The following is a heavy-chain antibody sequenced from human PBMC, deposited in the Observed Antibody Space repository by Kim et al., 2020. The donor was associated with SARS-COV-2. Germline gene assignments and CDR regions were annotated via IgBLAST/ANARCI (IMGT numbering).Heavy chain of an antibody. CDR3: ARGDYSTSWYHLDF. CDR2: IYSGGTT. D-gene: IGHD6-13*01. V-gene: IGHV3-53*01. CDR1: GFTVSSNY. Sequence: GGSLRLSCAASGFTVSSNYMNWVRQAPGKGLEWVSVIYSGGTTYYADSVKGRFTISRDNSKNTLYLQMNSLRAEDTAVYYCARGDYSTSWYHLDFWGQGTLVTVSS. J-gene: IGHJ4*02.